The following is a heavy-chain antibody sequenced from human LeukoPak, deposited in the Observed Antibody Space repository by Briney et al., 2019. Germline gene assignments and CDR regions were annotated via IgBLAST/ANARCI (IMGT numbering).Heavy chain of an antibody. CDR2: IYYSGST. Sequence: PSETLSLTCTVSGGSISSSSYYWGWIRQPPGKGLEWIGSIYYSGSTYYNPSLKSRVTISVDTSKNQFSLKLSSVTAADTAVYYCARGNHYGDYPPTGYYMDVWGKGTTVTVSS. CDR1: GGSISSSSYY. CDR3: ARGNHYGDYPPTGYYMDV. J-gene: IGHJ6*03. D-gene: IGHD4-17*01. V-gene: IGHV4-39*07.